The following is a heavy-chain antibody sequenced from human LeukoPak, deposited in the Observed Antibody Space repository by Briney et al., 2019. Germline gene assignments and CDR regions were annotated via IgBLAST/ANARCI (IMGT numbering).Heavy chain of an antibody. D-gene: IGHD2-15*01. CDR2: IYYSGST. CDR3: ARDRHGGNVDY. Sequence: SQTLSLTCSVSGGSISSGDYYWSWIRQHPGKGLEWIGYIYYSGSTYYNPSLKSRVTISVDTSKNQFSLKLSSVTAADTAVYYCARDRHGGNVDYWGQGTLVTVSS. V-gene: IGHV4-31*03. CDR1: GGSISSGDYY. J-gene: IGHJ4*02.